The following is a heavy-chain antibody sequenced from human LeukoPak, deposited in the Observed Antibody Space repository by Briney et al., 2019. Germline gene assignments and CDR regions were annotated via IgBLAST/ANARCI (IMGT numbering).Heavy chain of an antibody. CDR2: IFYSGST. V-gene: IGHV4-59*01. Sequence: PSETLSLTCTVSGDSLNSYYWSWIRQPPGKGLQWVGYIFYSGSTKYNASLRSRVAISADTSKNQFSLKLTSVTAADAAVYYCAGRAARFFDYWGQGILVTVSS. CDR3: AGRAARFFDY. D-gene: IGHD6-25*01. CDR1: GDSLNSYY. J-gene: IGHJ4*02.